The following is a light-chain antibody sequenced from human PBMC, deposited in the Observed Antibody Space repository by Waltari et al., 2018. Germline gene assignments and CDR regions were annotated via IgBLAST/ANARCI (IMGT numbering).Light chain of an antibody. CDR2: SNN. Sequence: QSLLTQPPPASGTPGQTVTISCSRRWSHIGTNVVSWYQQLPGTAPKLLIHSNNQRPSGVPDRFSCSKSGTSASLAISGLQSADEADYYCSAWDDSLNGHVIFGGGTKLTVL. J-gene: IGLJ2*01. CDR3: SAWDDSLNGHVI. V-gene: IGLV1-44*01. CDR1: WSHIGTNV.